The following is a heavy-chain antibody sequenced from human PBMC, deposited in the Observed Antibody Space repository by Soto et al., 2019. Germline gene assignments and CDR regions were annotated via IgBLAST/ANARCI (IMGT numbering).Heavy chain of an antibody. CDR3: AKRGDILTEYYYYYYMDV. CDR1: GFTFSSYA. Sequence: GGSLRLSCAASGFTFSSYAMSWVRQAPGKGLEWVSAISGSGGSTYYADSVKGRFTISRDNSKNTLYLQMNSLRAEDTAVYYCAKRGDILTEYYYYYYMDVWGKGTTVTVSS. V-gene: IGHV3-23*01. CDR2: ISGSGGST. J-gene: IGHJ6*03. D-gene: IGHD3-9*01.